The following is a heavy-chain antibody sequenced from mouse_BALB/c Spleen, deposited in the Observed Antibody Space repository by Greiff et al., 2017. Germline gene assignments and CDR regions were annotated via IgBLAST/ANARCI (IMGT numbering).Heavy chain of an antibody. D-gene: IGHD2-12*01. CDR3: ARGELLLYAMDY. CDR1: GYSFTGYF. Sequence: VQLQQSGPELVKPGASVKISCKASGYSFTGYFMNWVKQRPEQGLEWIGRIDPANGNTKYDPKFQDKATITADTSSNTAYLQLSSLTSEDTAVYYCARGELLLYAMDYWGQGTSVTVSS. J-gene: IGHJ4*01. V-gene: IGHV14-3*02. CDR2: IDPANGNT.